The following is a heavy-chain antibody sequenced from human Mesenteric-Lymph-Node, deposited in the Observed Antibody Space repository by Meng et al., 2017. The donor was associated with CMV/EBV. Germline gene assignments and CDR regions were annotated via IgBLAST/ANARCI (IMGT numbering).Heavy chain of an antibody. CDR2: IIPILGIA. V-gene: IGHV1-69*02. CDR1: GGTFSSYT. Sequence: SVKVSCKASGGTFSSYTISWVRQAPGQGLEWMGRIIPILGIANYAQKFQGRVTITADKSTSTAYMELSSLRSEDTAVYYCARGYCSSTSCYRPDDYWGQGTLVTVSS. CDR3: ARGYCSSTSCYRPDDY. D-gene: IGHD2-2*02. J-gene: IGHJ4*02.